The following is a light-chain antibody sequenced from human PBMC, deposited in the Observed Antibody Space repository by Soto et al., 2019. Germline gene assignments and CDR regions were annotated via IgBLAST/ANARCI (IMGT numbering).Light chain of an antibody. V-gene: IGLV1-44*01. J-gene: IGLJ2*01. CDR1: SSNIGSIT. CDR2: SNN. Sequence: QTVVTQPPSASGTPGQRVTISCSGSSSNIGSITVNWYQQLPGTAPKLLIYSNNQRPSGVPDRFSGSKSGTSASLAISGLQSEDEANYYCAAWDDSLNAVIFGGGTKLTVL. CDR3: AAWDDSLNAVI.